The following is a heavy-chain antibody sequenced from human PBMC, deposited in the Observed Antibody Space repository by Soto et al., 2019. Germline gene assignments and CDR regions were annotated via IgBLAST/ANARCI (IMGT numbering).Heavy chain of an antibody. CDR3: VRQSGGDFDY. Sequence: EVQLVESGGGLVQPGGSLRLSCAAFGFTFSNYDMHWVRQGTGKGLEWASSITPTGDTYYPGSVRGRFTISREDAKNSLYLQMNSLRVEDTAVYYCVRQSGGDFDYWGQGTLVTVSS. CDR1: GFTFSNYD. D-gene: IGHD2-8*02. V-gene: IGHV3-13*01. CDR2: ITPTGDT. J-gene: IGHJ4*02.